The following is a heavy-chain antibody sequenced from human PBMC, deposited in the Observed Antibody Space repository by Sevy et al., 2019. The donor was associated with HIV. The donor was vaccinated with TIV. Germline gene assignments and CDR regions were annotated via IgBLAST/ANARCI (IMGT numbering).Heavy chain of an antibody. CDR1: GYTFSNNA. CDR2: VHAGNVHT. CDR3: ARGKGGIFGVVTGQFDY. J-gene: IGHJ4*02. Sequence: ASVKVSCKASGYTFSNNAIHWVRQAPGQRLEWMGWVHAGNVHTKFSEKFQDRVTISRDTSATTVYMDLTSLTSEDTAIYYCARGKGGIFGVVTGQFDYWGQGTLVTVSS. D-gene: IGHD3-3*01. V-gene: IGHV1-3*01.